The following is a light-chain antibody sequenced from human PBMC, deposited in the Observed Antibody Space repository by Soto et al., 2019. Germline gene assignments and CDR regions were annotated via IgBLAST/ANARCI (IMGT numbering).Light chain of an antibody. CDR3: QQYNNWPPIT. V-gene: IGKV3-15*01. J-gene: IGKJ2*01. CDR2: GAS. Sequence: EIVMTQSPATLSVSPGERATLSCRASQSVSSNFAWYQQKPGQAPRLLIYGASTRATGIPARFSGSGSGTNFTLTISRLQSEDFAVYYCQQYNNWPPITFGQGTKLEIK. CDR1: QSVSSN.